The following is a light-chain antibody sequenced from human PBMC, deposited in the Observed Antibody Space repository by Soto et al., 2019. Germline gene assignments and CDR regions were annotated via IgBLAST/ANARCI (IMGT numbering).Light chain of an antibody. CDR3: SSHASNRDVL. CDR2: DVT. Sequence: QFVLTQPASVSGSPGQSITISCTGTRSDVGGYNYVSWYQQYPGKAPKLMIYDVTRRPSGVSNRFSGSKSGNTASLTISGLQAEDEADYYCSSHASNRDVLFGGGTKLTVL. V-gene: IGLV2-14*03. J-gene: IGLJ3*02. CDR1: RSDVGGYNY.